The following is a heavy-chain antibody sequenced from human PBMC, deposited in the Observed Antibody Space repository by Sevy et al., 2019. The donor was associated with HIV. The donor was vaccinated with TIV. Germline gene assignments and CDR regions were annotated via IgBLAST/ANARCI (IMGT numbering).Heavy chain of an antibody. D-gene: IGHD3-22*01. Sequence: GGSLRLSCAASGFTFSSYAMSWVRQAPGKGLEWVSTIRGSGGSTYYADSVKGRFTISRDNPKNTLYLQMNSLRAEDTAVYYCHGDYDSSQLASYYYYGMDVWGQGTTVTVSS. CDR1: GFTFSSYA. CDR2: IRGSGGST. J-gene: IGHJ6*02. V-gene: IGHV3-23*01. CDR3: HGDYDSSQLASYYYYGMDV.